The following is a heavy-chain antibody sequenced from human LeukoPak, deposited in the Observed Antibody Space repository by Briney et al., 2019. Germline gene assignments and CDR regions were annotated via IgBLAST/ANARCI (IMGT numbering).Heavy chain of an antibody. Sequence: GGSLRLSCAASGFSFSTYSMIWVRQAPGKGLEWVSSVSGTSEYIYYADSVRGRFTISRDNAKNTGYLQMNSLRAEDTAVYYCASGPQQQLSLPFDYWGQGTLVTVSS. CDR2: VSGTSEYI. D-gene: IGHD6-13*01. CDR1: GFSFSTYS. V-gene: IGHV3-21*06. J-gene: IGHJ4*02. CDR3: ASGPQQQLSLPFDY.